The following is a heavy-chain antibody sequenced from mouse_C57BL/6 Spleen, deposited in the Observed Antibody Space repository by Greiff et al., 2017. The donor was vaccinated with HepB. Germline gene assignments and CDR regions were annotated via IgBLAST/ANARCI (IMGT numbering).Heavy chain of an antibody. CDR1: GYTFTSYW. Sequence: VQLQQPGAELVKPGASVKLSCKASGYTFTSYWMQWVKQRPGQGLEWIGEIDPSDSYTNYNQKFKGKATLTVDTSSSTAYMQLSSLTSEDSAVYYCARSYYYGSRDWYFDVWGTGTTVTVSS. J-gene: IGHJ1*03. D-gene: IGHD1-1*01. CDR3: ARSYYYGSRDWYFDV. CDR2: IDPSDSYT. V-gene: IGHV1-50*01.